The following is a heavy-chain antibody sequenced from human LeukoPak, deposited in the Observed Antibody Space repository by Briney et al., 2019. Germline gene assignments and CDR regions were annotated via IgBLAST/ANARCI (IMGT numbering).Heavy chain of an antibody. CDR3: ARNYDSSGYDS. Sequence: SETLSLTCTVSGGSINNYFWTWFRRPPGKRLEWIGYIHYSGSTKYNPSLHGRATLSVDTSKSQFSLKLSSVTAADTAVYYCARNYDSSGYDSWGQGTLVTVSS. J-gene: IGHJ5*01. CDR2: IHYSGST. CDR1: GGSINNYF. V-gene: IGHV4-59*01. D-gene: IGHD3-22*01.